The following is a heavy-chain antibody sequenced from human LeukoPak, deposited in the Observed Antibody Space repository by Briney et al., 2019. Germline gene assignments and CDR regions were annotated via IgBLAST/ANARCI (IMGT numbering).Heavy chain of an antibody. D-gene: IGHD1-26*01. CDR3: ARDSVLTRWELSTVYYYGMDV. CDR1: GGSISSGGYY. J-gene: IGHJ6*02. V-gene: IGHV4-39*07. CDR2: IYHSGST. Sequence: SQTLSLTCTVSGGSISSGGYYWGWIRQPPGKGLEWIGSIYHSGSTYYNPSLKSRVTISVDTSKNQFSLKLSSVTAADTAVYYCARDSVLTRWELSTVYYYGMDVWGQGTTVTVSS.